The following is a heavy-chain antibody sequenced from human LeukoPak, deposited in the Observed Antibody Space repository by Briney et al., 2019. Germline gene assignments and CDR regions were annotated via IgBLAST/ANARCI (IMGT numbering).Heavy chain of an antibody. Sequence: GGSLRLSCAASGSTFSDFPMIWVRQAPGKGLEWVSTIFPSSVEIHYADSVKGRFTISRDNSKNTLYLQMNSLRAEDTAVYYCAREVTSVGARYFDYWGQGTLVTVSS. J-gene: IGHJ4*02. CDR3: AREVTSVGARYFDY. CDR2: IFPSSVEI. D-gene: IGHD1-26*01. V-gene: IGHV3-23*01. CDR1: GSTFSDFP.